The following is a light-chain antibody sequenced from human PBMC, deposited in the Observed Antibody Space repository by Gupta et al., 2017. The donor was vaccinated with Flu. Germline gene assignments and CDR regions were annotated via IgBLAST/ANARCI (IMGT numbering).Light chain of an antibody. J-gene: IGLJ3*02. Sequence: QSVLTPPPSASGTPGPRFTISCSGSSSNIGSNTVNWYQQLPGTAPKLLISSNNQRPSGVPDRFSGSKSGTSASLAISGLQSEDEADYYCAAWDDSLNGPWVFGGGTKLTVL. CDR1: SSNIGSNT. CDR2: SNN. V-gene: IGLV1-44*01. CDR3: AAWDDSLNGPWV.